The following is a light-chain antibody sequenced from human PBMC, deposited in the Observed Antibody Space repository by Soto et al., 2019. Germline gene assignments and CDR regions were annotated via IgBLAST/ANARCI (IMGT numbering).Light chain of an antibody. V-gene: IGKV3-15*01. Sequence: EIVMTQSPATLSVAPGARAPLSCRASQSIYSNLAWYQQKPGQAPRLLIYGASTRASGLPARFSGRGSGTEFTLTVSSLQSEDFAVYYYQRYKNKPPITSGQQTKVDIK. J-gene: IGKJ1*01. CDR1: QSIYSN. CDR2: GAS. CDR3: QRYKNKPPIT.